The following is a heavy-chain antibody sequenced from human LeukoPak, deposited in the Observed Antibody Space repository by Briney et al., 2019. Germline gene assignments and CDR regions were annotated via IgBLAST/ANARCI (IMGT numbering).Heavy chain of an antibody. V-gene: IGHV1-3*01. J-gene: IGHJ4*02. CDR2: INAGNGNT. D-gene: IGHD6-13*01. CDR3: ARDYHSSSWYFPPSFDY. Sequence: ASVKVSCKASGYTFTSYAMHWVRQAPGQRLEWMEWINAGNGNTKYSQKFQGRVTITRDTSASTAYMELSSLRSEDTAVYYCARDYHSSSWYFPPSFDYWGQGTLVTVSS. CDR1: GYTFTSYA.